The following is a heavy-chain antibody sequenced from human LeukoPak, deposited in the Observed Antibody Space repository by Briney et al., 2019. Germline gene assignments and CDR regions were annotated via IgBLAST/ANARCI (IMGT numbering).Heavy chain of an antibody. V-gene: IGHV3-21*04. CDR3: ATDRERDPSVYYLV. D-gene: IGHD3-22*01. CDR1: GFTFSSYS. CDR2: ISSRSNYI. Sequence: GGSLRLSCAASGFTFSSYSMNWVRQAPGKGLEWVSSISSRSNYIYYADSVKGRLTISRDNAKNSVFLQMNSLRAEDSAVYYCATDRERDPSVYYLVGGQGTLITVSS. J-gene: IGHJ4*02.